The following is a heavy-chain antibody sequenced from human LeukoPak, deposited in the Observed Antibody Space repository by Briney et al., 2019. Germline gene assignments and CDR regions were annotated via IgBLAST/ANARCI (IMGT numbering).Heavy chain of an antibody. CDR1: GYTFTGYY. CDR3: ARPTTVTEIDY. D-gene: IGHD4-17*01. CDR2: INPNSGGT. Sequence: GASVKVSCKASGYTFTGYYMHWVRQAPGQGLEWMGRINPNSGGTNYAQKFQGRVTMTRDTSISAAHMELSRLRSDDTAVYYCARPTTVTEIDYWGQGTLVTVSS. V-gene: IGHV1-2*06. J-gene: IGHJ4*02.